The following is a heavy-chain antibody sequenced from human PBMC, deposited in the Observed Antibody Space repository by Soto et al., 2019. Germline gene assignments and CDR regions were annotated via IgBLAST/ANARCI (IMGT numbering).Heavy chain of an antibody. J-gene: IGHJ4*02. CDR2: ILPIFGTA. D-gene: IGHD4-4*01. CDR3: AARRVEMATITAPSRLSPVDY. V-gene: IGHV1-69*01. Sequence: QVQLVQSGAEVKKPGSSVKVSCKTSGGTFSSYAISWVRQAPGQGLERRGEILPIFGTANYAQKFQGRVTITADESTSTAYMELSSLRSEDTAVYYCAARRVEMATITAPSRLSPVDYWGQGTLVTVSS. CDR1: GGTFSSYA.